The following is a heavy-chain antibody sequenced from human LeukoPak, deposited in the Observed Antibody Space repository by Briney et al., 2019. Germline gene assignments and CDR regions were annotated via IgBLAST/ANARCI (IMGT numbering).Heavy chain of an antibody. Sequence: SETLSLTCAVSGYSLGKNYYWGWIRPPPGKGLEWIGRIYGTGSTSYNPSLMNRVTMSVDTSKNHFSLMLTSVTAADTAVYYCARYDSRGSASTRFDYWGQGILVTISS. J-gene: IGHJ4*02. D-gene: IGHD3-16*01. V-gene: IGHV4-38-2*01. CDR2: IYGTGST. CDR1: GYSLGKNYY. CDR3: ARYDSRGSASTRFDY.